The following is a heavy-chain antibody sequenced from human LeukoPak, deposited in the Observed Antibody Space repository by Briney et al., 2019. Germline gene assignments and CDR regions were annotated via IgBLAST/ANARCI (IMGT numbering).Heavy chain of an antibody. CDR3: AKDRSHYDTLTGFSLGDYYYYYMDV. V-gene: IGHV3-21*01. CDR1: GFTFSSYS. CDR2: ISSSSSYI. Sequence: GGSLRLSCAASGFTFSSYSMNWVRQAPGKGLEWVSSISSSSSYIYYADSVKGRFTISRDNSKNTLYLQMNSLRPEDTAVYYCAKDRSHYDTLTGFSLGDYYYYYMDVWGKGTTVTISS. J-gene: IGHJ6*03. D-gene: IGHD3-9*01.